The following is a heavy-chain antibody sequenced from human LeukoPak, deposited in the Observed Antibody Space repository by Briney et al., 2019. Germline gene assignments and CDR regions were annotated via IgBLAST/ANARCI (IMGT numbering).Heavy chain of an antibody. V-gene: IGHV4-4*07. D-gene: IGHD3-9*01. CDR3: ARDTPRDILTGVWFDP. CDR1: GGSISSYY. CDR2: IYTSGST. J-gene: IGHJ5*02. Sequence: PSETLSLTCTVSGGSISSYYWSWIRQPAGKGLEWIGRIYTSGSTNYNPSLKSRVTMSVDTSKNQFSLKLSSVTAADTAVYYCARDTPRDILTGVWFDPWGQGTLVTVSS.